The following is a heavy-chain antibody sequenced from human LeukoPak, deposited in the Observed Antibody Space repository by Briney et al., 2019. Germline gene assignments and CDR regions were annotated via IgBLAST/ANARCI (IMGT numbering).Heavy chain of an antibody. J-gene: IGHJ4*02. D-gene: IGHD3-9*01. V-gene: IGHV3-30*18. CDR1: GFTFSSYG. CDR3: AKVMWTGGTISFDY. CDR2: ISYDGSNE. Sequence: GGSLRLSCAASGFTFSSYGMHWVRQAPGKGLEWVALISYDGSNEYYGESVKGRFTISRDNSENTLYLEMDSLRPEDTAIYYCAKVMWTGGTISFDYWGQGTPVTVSS.